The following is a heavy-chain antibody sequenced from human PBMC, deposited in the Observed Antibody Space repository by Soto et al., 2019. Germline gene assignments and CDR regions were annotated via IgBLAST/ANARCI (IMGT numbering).Heavy chain of an antibody. V-gene: IGHV4-61*01. CDR2: IYYSGST. Sequence: PSETLSLTCTVSGGSVSSGSYYWSWIRQPPGKGLEWIGYIYYSGSTNYNPSLKSRVTISVDTSKNQFSLKLSSVTAADTAVYYCARAGYYDSSGYYTYGYWGQGTLVTVSS. J-gene: IGHJ4*02. CDR3: ARAGYYDSSGYYTYGY. CDR1: GGSVSSGSYY. D-gene: IGHD3-22*01.